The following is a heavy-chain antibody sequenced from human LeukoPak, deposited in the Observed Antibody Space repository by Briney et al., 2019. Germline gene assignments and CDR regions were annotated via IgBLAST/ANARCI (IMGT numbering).Heavy chain of an antibody. D-gene: IGHD4-17*01. V-gene: IGHV3-53*01. CDR1: GFTFSSYE. Sequence: GGSLRLSCAASGFTFSSYEMNWVRQAPGKGLEWVSVIYSGGSTYYADSVKGRFTISRDNSKNTLNLQMNSLRAEDTAIYYCALHINGDYESRFDPWGQGTLVTVSS. CDR2: IYSGGST. CDR3: ALHINGDYESRFDP. J-gene: IGHJ5*02.